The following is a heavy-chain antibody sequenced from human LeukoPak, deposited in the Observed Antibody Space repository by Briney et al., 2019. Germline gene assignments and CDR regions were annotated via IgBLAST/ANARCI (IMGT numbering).Heavy chain of an antibody. CDR3: ARGSYTSGSYWR. CDR2: IYHSGST. V-gene: IGHV4-30-2*01. D-gene: IGHD1-26*01. J-gene: IGHJ4*02. Sequence: PSETLSLTCAVSGGSISSGGYSWSWIRQPPGKGLEWIGYIYHSGSTYYNPSLKSRVTISVDRSKNQFSLKLSSVTAADTAVYYCARGSYTSGSYWRWGQGTLVTVSS. CDR1: GGSISSGGYS.